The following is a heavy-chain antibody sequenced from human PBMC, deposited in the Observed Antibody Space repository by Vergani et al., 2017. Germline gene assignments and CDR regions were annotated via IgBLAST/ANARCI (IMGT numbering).Heavy chain of an antibody. Sequence: QLHLQESGPGLVKPSETLSLTCTVSGGSITSSSYYWGWIRQPPGKGLEWIGNIYHSGGAYYNPSLKGRVTISVDTSKNQFSLKLNSVTAADPAVYYCGRVADFYGLGSRLLDLWGQGILVTVSS. CDR2: IYHSGGA. CDR1: GGSITSSSYY. V-gene: IGHV4-39*07. CDR3: GRVADFYGLGSRLLDL. D-gene: IGHD3-10*01. J-gene: IGHJ5*02.